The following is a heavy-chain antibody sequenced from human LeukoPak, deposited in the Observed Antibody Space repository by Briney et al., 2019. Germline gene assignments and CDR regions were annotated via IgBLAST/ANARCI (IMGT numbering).Heavy chain of an antibody. Sequence: GGSLRLSCAASGFTFSSYGMHWVRQAPGKGLEWVAVISYDGSNKYYADSVKGRFTISRDNSKNTLYLQMNSLRAEDTAVYYCARDGCSSTSCYVPPPYWGQGTLVTVSS. D-gene: IGHD2-2*01. CDR3: ARDGCSSTSCYVPPPY. J-gene: IGHJ4*02. V-gene: IGHV3-30*03. CDR2: ISYDGSNK. CDR1: GFTFSSYG.